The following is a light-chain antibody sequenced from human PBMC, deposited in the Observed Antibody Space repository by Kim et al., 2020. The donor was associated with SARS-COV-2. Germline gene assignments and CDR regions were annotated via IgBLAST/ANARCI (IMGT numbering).Light chain of an antibody. CDR3: HQYNDWPLT. J-gene: IGKJ4*01. CDR2: DAS. V-gene: IGKV3-15*01. CDR1: QSVSSD. Sequence: EIVMTQSPVTLSVFPGERATLSCRASQSVSSDLAWYQQKPGQAPRLLIYDASTRATGFPARFSGSGYGTEFTLTINSLQSEYFAVYYCHQYNDWPLTFGGGTKVDIK.